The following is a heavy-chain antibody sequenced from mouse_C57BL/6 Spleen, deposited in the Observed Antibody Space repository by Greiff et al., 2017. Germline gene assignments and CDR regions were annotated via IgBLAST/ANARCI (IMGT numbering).Heavy chain of an antibody. Sequence: VQLQQSGAELVRPGASVKLSCTASGFNIKDYYMHWVKQRPEQGLEWIGRIDPEAGDTDYAPTFQGKATMTADTSSNTAYLQLSSLTSEDTAVYYYSAPCDGYYRWGQGTMLTVSA. CDR1: GFNIKDYY. J-gene: IGHJ3*01. CDR3: SAPCDGYYR. CDR2: IDPEAGDT. V-gene: IGHV14-1*01. D-gene: IGHD2-3*01.